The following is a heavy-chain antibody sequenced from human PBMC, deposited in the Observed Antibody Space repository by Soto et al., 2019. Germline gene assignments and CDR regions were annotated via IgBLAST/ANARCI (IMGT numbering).Heavy chain of an antibody. CDR1: GGTFSSYA. CDR3: ARDWCSSTSCMYYFDY. CDR2: IIPVFGTA. Sequence: ASVKVSCKASGGTFSSYATSWVRQAPGQGLEWMGGIIPVFGTANYAQKFQGRVTITADESTSTAYMELSSLRSEDTAVYYCARDWCSSTSCMYYFDYWGQGTLVTVSS. D-gene: IGHD2-2*01. V-gene: IGHV1-69*13. J-gene: IGHJ4*02.